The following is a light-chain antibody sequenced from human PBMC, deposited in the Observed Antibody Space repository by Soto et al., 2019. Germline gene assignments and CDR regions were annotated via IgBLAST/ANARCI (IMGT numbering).Light chain of an antibody. V-gene: IGKV1-5*01. CDR2: HAS. CDR1: QSISNW. CDR3: QQYNSYSRT. J-gene: IGKJ1*01. Sequence: IQMTLSPSTLPAYVEDRVTITCRASQSISNWLAWYQQKPGTAPKVLIYHASNSQSGVPSRFSGSGSGTEFTLTISSLQPDDFATYYCQQYNSYSRTFGQGTKVDIK.